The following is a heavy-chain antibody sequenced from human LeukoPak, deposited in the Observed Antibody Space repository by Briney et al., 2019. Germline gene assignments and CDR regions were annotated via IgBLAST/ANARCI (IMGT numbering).Heavy chain of an antibody. CDR3: ATSYDSSGYYPYYYYYMDV. CDR1: GGSISNRSYY. D-gene: IGHD3-22*01. CDR2: IYYSGST. J-gene: IGHJ6*03. Sequence: SETLPLTCTVSGGSISNRSYYWGWLRQPPGKGLEWLGSIYYSGSTYYNPSLKRRVTISVDTSKNQFSLKLSSVTAADTAVYYCATSYDSSGYYPYYYYYMDVWGKGTTVTVSS. V-gene: IGHV4-39*01.